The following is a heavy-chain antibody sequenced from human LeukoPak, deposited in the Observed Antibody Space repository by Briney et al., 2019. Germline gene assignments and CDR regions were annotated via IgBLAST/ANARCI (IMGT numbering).Heavy chain of an antibody. CDR2: ISRIGSTI. CDR1: VFTFRSYQ. J-gene: IGHJ4*02. D-gene: IGHD6-19*01. Sequence: GGSLRLSCAASVFTFRSYQMNWVRQAPGKGLGWVSYISRIGSTIYYADSVKGRFTLSRDNAKNSVYLQLASLRPRDPAVITFARDSGWYYFEYWGQGNLVTVSS. CDR3: ARDSGWYYFEY. V-gene: IGHV3-48*03.